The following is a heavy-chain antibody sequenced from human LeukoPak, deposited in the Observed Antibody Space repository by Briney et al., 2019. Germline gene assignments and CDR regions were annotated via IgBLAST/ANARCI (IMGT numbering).Heavy chain of an antibody. CDR1: GFTFSSYG. D-gene: IGHD3-10*01. Sequence: GRSLRLSCAASGFTFSSYGMHWARQAPGKGLEWVAVISYDGSNKYYADSVKGRFTISRDNSKNTLYLQMNSLRAEDTAVYYCATAHGVVRGVIYYFDYWGQGTLVTVSS. CDR2: ISYDGSNK. CDR3: ATAHGVVRGVIYYFDY. J-gene: IGHJ4*02. V-gene: IGHV3-30*03.